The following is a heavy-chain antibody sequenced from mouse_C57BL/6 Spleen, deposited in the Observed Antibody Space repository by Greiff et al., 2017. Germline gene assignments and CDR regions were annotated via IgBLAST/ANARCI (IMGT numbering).Heavy chain of an antibody. J-gene: IGHJ3*01. CDR3: TSRSGYGAY. D-gene: IGHD3-2*02. V-gene: IGHV14-4*01. CDR2: IDPENGDT. Sequence: EVQLQQSGAELVRPGASVKLSCTASGFNIKDDSMHWVKQRPEQGLEWIGWIDPENGDTEYASKFQGKATITADTSSNTDYLQLSSLTSEDTAVYYCTSRSGYGAYWGQGTLVTVSA. CDR1: GFNIKDDS.